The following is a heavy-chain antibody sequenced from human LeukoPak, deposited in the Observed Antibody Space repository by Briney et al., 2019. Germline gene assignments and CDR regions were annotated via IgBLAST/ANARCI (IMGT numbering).Heavy chain of an antibody. J-gene: IGHJ6*02. CDR2: IRTKPYGGTA. Sequence: PGGSLRLSCIASGFIFGDYAINWFRQAPGQGLEWVGFIRTKPYGGTAEYAASVKGRFTISRDDSKSIASLQMNSLKTEDTAVYYCTRGIGDYGYTYYGVDVWGQGTTVTVSS. V-gene: IGHV3-49*03. CDR3: TRGIGDYGYTYYGVDV. CDR1: GFIFGDYA. D-gene: IGHD4-17*01.